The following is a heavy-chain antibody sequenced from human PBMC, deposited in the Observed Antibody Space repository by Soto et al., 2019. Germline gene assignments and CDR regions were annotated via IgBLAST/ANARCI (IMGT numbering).Heavy chain of an antibody. CDR1: GFTFSSYW. D-gene: IGHD6-19*01. V-gene: IGHV3-74*01. CDR2: INSDGSST. J-gene: IGHJ6*02. Sequence: GGSLRLSCAASGFTFSSYWMHWVRQAPGKGLVWVSRINSDGSSTSYADSVKGRFTISRDNAKNTLYLQMNSLRAEDTAVYYCARVAEGNIAVGSLGVYYYYGMDVWGQGTTVTVSS. CDR3: ARVAEGNIAVGSLGVYYYYGMDV.